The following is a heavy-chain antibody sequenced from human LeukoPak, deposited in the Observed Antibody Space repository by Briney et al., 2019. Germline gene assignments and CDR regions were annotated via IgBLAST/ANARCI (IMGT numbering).Heavy chain of an antibody. CDR1: GFTFSSYA. V-gene: IGHV3-23*01. Sequence: GGSLRLSCAASGFTFSSYAMSWVRQAPGKGLEWVSAISGSGGSTYYADSVKGRFTISRDNSKNSVFLQMKSLRAEDTAVYFCARDQDYDTSGYYGFDAFDIWGPGTMVTVSS. J-gene: IGHJ3*02. D-gene: IGHD3-22*01. CDR3: ARDQDYDTSGYYGFDAFDI. CDR2: ISGSGGST.